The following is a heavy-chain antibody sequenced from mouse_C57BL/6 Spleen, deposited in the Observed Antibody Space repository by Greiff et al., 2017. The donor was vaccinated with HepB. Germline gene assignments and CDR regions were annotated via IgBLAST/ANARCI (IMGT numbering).Heavy chain of an antibody. D-gene: IGHD1-1*01. Sequence: EVKLVESGGDLVKPGGSLKLSCAASGFTFSSYGMSWVRQTPDKRLEWVATISSGGSYTYYPDSVKGRFTISRDNAKNTLYLQMSSLKSEDTAMYYCARQEYGSSAWFAYWGQGTLVTVSA. J-gene: IGHJ3*01. CDR3: ARQEYGSSAWFAY. CDR1: GFTFSSYG. V-gene: IGHV5-6*01. CDR2: ISSGGSYT.